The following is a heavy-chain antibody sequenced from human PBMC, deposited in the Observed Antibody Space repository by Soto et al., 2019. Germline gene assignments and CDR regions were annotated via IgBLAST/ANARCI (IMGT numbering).Heavy chain of an antibody. CDR3: AKDLLGPGRAYGMDV. CDR1: GFIFRGYG. J-gene: IGHJ6*02. Sequence: QVQLVESGGGVVQPGRSLRLSCAASGFIFRGYGMHWVRQAPGKGLEWVAVISYDGSNKYYADSVKGRFTISRDNSKNTLYLQMNSLRAEDTAVYYCAKDLLGPGRAYGMDVWGQGTTVTVSS. V-gene: IGHV3-30*18. D-gene: IGHD7-27*01. CDR2: ISYDGSNK.